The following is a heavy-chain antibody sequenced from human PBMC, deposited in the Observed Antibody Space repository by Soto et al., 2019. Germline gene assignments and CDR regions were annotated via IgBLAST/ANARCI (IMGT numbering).Heavy chain of an antibody. Sequence: GFLRLSCAASGFTFSSYEMNWVRQAPGKGLEWVSYISSSGSTIYYADSVKGRLTISRDNAKNSLYLQMNSLRAEDTAVYYCASNPLYDFWSGYYDLNWFDPWGQGTLVTVSS. CDR1: GFTFSSYE. CDR3: ASNPLYDFWSGYYDLNWFDP. J-gene: IGHJ5*02. CDR2: ISSSGSTI. V-gene: IGHV3-48*03. D-gene: IGHD3-3*01.